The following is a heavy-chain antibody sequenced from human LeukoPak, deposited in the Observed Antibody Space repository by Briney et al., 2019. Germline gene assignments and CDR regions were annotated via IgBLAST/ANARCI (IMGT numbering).Heavy chain of an antibody. CDR1: GGTFSSYA. Sequence: ASVKVSCKASGGTFSSYAISWVRQAPGQGLEWMGGIIPIFGTANYAQKFQGRVTITTNESTSTAYMELSSLRSEDTAVYYCARVYSSSGNDAFDIWGQGTMVTVSS. V-gene: IGHV1-69*05. CDR2: IIPIFGTA. J-gene: IGHJ3*02. CDR3: ARVYSSSGNDAFDI. D-gene: IGHD6-6*01.